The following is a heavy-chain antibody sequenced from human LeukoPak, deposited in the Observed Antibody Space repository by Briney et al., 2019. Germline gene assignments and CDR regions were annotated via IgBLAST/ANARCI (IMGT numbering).Heavy chain of an antibody. CDR2: ISGSGGST. V-gene: IGHV3-23*01. Sequence: GGSLRLSCAASGFTFSSYAMSWVRQAPGKGLEWVSAISGSGGSTYYADSVKGRFALSRDDSKNTLYLQMNSLTVEDTAVYYCARGGGGYSGPVGYWGQGTLVTVSS. CDR1: GFTFSSYA. J-gene: IGHJ4*02. CDR3: ARGGGGYSGPVGY. D-gene: IGHD5-12*01.